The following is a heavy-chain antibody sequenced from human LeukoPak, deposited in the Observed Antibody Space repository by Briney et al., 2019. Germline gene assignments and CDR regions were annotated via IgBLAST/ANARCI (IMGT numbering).Heavy chain of an antibody. J-gene: IGHJ6*02. D-gene: IGHD2-2*01. CDR1: GGTFSSYA. CDR3: ARAFRDIVVVPAAPYGMDV. Sequence: ASVKVSCKASGGTFSSYAISWVRQAPGQGLEWMGRIIPILGIANYAQKFQGRVTITADKSTSTAYMELSSLRSEDTAVYYCARAFRDIVVVPAAPYGMDVWGQGTTVTVSS. CDR2: IIPILGIA. V-gene: IGHV1-69*04.